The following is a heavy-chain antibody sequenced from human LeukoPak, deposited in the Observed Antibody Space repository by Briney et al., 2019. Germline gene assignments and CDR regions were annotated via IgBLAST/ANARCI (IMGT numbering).Heavy chain of an antibody. CDR2: IYYSGST. Sequence: SETLSLTCTVSGGSISSYYWSWIRQAPGKGLEWIGDIYYSGSTNYNPSLKSRVTISVDTSKNQFSLKMRSVTAADTAVYYCARDKGDYGDYYWFDPWGQGTLVTVSS. D-gene: IGHD4-17*01. V-gene: IGHV4-59*01. CDR1: GGSISSYY. J-gene: IGHJ5*02. CDR3: ARDKGDYGDYYWFDP.